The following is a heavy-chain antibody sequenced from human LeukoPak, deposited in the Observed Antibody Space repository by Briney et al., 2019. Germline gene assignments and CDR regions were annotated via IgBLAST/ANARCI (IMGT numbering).Heavy chain of an antibody. CDR2: TNQDGSQK. D-gene: IGHD3-10*01. CDR1: GFSFSNYW. Sequence: TGGSLRPSCAASGFSFSNYWMTWARQAPGKGLEWVANTNQDGSQKNYLDSVRGRFTISRDNAKSSLYLQMNSLRVDDTAVYFCLGSASYTHWGQGTLVTVSS. CDR3: LGSASYTH. J-gene: IGHJ4*02. V-gene: IGHV3-7*01.